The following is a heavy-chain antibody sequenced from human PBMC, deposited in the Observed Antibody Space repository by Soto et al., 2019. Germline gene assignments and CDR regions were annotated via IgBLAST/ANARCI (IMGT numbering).Heavy chain of an antibody. V-gene: IGHV3-23*01. Sequence: EVQVLESGGGLVQPGGSLRLSCVASGFTFTTYAMTWVRQAPGKGLEWVSIISGSGGSTHYADSVKGRFIISRDNSKNSLYLHMNGLRAEDTAVSYCATTGFGRYCSSTSCVHFDYWGQGTLVTVSS. CDR3: ATTGFGRYCSSTSCVHFDY. CDR2: ISGSGGST. CDR1: GFTFTTYA. J-gene: IGHJ4*02. D-gene: IGHD2-2*01.